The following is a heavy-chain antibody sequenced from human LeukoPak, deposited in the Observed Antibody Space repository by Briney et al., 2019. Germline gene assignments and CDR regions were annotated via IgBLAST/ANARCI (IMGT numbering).Heavy chain of an antibody. CDR3: ARGQYDRSPFLQH. CDR2: ISSSGSII. V-gene: IGHV3-11*01. J-gene: IGHJ1*01. CDR1: GFTFSDYY. Sequence: GGSLRLSCAASGFTFSDYYMSWIRQAPGKGLEWVSYISSSGSIIYYADSVRGRFTISRDNAKNSMYLQMNSLRAEDTAVYYCARGQYDRSPFLQHWGQGTLVTVSS. D-gene: IGHD3-22*01.